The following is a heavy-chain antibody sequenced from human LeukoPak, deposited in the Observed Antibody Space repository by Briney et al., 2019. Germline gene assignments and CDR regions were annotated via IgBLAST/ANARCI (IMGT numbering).Heavy chain of an antibody. V-gene: IGHV4-31*03. CDR2: IYYSGST. J-gene: IGHJ4*02. Sequence: SETLSLTCTVSGGSISSSSYYWGWIRQPPGKGLEWIGYIYYSGSTYYNPSLKSRVTISVDTSKNQFSLKLSSVTAADTAVYYCATEAGVGSGSYNWGQGTLVTVSS. CDR3: ATEAGVGSGSYN. D-gene: IGHD3-10*01. CDR1: GGSISSSSYY.